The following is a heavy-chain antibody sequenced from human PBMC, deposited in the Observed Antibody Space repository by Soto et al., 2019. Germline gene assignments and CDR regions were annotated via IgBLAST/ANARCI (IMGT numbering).Heavy chain of an antibody. J-gene: IGHJ4*02. CDR2: IYYSGST. D-gene: IGHD5-12*01. CDR1: GGSISSYY. V-gene: IGHV4-59*08. CDR3: ARHAYSGYDPRSYFDY. Sequence: SETLSLTCTVSGGSISSYYWSWIRQPPGKGLEWIGYIYYSGSTNYNPSLKSRVTISVDTSKNQFSLKLSSVTAADTAVYYCARHAYSGYDPRSYFDYWGQGTLVTVSS.